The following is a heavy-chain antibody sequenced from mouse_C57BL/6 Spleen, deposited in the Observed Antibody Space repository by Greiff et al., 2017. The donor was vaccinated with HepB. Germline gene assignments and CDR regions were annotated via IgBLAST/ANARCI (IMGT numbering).Heavy chain of an antibody. CDR2: ISSGSSTI. J-gene: IGHJ3*01. D-gene: IGHD2-4*01. V-gene: IGHV5-17*01. CDR1: GFTFSDYG. CDR3: AREIYYDPFAY. Sequence: DVQLQESGGGLVKPGGSLKLSCAASGFTFSDYGMHWVRQAPEKGLEWVAYISSGSSTIYYADTVKGRFTISRDNAKNTLFLQMTSLRSEDTAMYYCAREIYYDPFAYWGQGTLVTVSA.